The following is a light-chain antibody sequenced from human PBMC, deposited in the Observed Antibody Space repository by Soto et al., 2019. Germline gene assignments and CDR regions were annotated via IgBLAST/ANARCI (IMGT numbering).Light chain of an antibody. V-gene: IGKV3-20*01. CDR3: QQYGNSRFT. CDR1: QSVSSSS. Sequence: VLTQPPGTLSLSAGDRATLSCRASQSVSSSSFAWYQQKPGQAPRLLIFGTSARATGIPDRFRGSGSGTEFTLTITRLEPEDFAVYYCQQYGNSRFTFGRGTKLEIK. J-gene: IGKJ2*01. CDR2: GTS.